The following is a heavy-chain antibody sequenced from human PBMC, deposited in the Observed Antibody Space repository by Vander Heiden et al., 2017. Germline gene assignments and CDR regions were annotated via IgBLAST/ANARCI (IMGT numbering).Heavy chain of an antibody. CDR3: AKDSSSWSNYYYGMDV. J-gene: IGHJ6*02. CDR2: ISWNSGSI. D-gene: IGHD6-13*01. CDR1: GFTFDDYA. Sequence: EVQLVESGGGLVQPGRSLRLSCAASGFTFDDYAMPWVRQAPGKGLEWVSGISWNSGSIGYADSVKGRFTISRDNAKNSLYLQMNSLRAEDTALYYCAKDSSSWSNYYYGMDVWGQGTTVTVSS. V-gene: IGHV3-9*01.